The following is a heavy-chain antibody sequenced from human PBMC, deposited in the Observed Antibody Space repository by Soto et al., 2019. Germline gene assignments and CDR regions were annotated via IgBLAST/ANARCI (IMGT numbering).Heavy chain of an antibody. Sequence: QVQLVESGGGLVKPGGSLRLSCAASGFTFSDYYFSWVRQAPGKGLEWVSYISSSGTTIGYAGSVKGRFTISRDNAKNSLYLQMSSLRAEDTAIYYCAREDCSGTNCPPPRFTYSARDVWGQGTTVTVSS. CDR2: ISSSGTTI. D-gene: IGHD2-2*01. J-gene: IGHJ6*02. CDR1: GFTFSDYY. V-gene: IGHV3-11*01. CDR3: AREDCSGTNCPPPRFTYSARDV.